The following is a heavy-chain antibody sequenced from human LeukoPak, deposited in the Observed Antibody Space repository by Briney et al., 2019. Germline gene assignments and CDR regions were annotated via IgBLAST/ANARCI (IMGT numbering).Heavy chain of an antibody. V-gene: IGHV3-74*01. CDR1: GFTFSSYW. Sequence: GGSLRLSCAASGFTFSSYWMHWVRQAPGKGLVGVSRINSDGSSTTYADSVKGRFTISRDNAKNTLYLQMNSLRAEDTAVYYCARDWTWDYWGQGTLVTVSS. CDR2: INSDGSST. D-gene: IGHD1-1*01. J-gene: IGHJ4*02. CDR3: ARDWTWDY.